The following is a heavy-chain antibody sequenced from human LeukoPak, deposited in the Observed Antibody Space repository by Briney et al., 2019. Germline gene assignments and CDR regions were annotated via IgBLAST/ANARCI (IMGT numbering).Heavy chain of an antibody. D-gene: IGHD6-13*01. V-gene: IGHV3-66*01. CDR3: ARDFSSSWYGGLFDY. J-gene: IGHJ4*02. CDR2: IYSGGST. CDR1: GFTVSSSY. Sequence: GGSLRLSCAASGFTVSSSYMSWVRQAPGKGLEWVSVIYSGGSTYYADSVKGRFTISRDNSKNTLYLQMNSLRAEDTAVYYCARDFSSSWYGGLFDYWGQGTLVTVSS.